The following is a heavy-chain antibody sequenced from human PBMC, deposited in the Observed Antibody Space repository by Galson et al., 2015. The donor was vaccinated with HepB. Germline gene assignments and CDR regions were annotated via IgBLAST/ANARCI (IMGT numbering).Heavy chain of an antibody. V-gene: IGHV3-23*01. CDR2: IGVNPGNT. Sequence: SLRLSCAASGFTFSSLGMTWVRQAPGKGLECVSAIGVNPGNTDYADSVRGRFTLSRDNSKNMLYLQMNNLRAEDTAVYYCAKGTTNIDYWGQGTLVAVSS. D-gene: IGHD1-1*01. CDR3: AKGTTNIDY. CDR1: GFTFSSLG. J-gene: IGHJ4*02.